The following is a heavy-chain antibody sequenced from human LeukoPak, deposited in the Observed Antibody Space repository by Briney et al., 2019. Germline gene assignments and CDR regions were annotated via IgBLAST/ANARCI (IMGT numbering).Heavy chain of an antibody. Sequence: VASVKVSCKASGYTFTGYYMNWVRQAPGQGLEWMGWINPDSGGTNYAQKFQGRVTMTRDTSISTAYMELSRLRSDDTAVYYCARVREYYGSGGWFDPWGQGTLVTVSS. CDR3: ARVREYYGSGGWFDP. CDR1: GYTFTGYY. J-gene: IGHJ5*02. V-gene: IGHV1-2*02. D-gene: IGHD3-10*01. CDR2: INPDSGGT.